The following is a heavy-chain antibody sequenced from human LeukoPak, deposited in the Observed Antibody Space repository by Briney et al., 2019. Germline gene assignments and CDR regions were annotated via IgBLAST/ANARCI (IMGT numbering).Heavy chain of an antibody. CDR3: TQGSAQYFDY. Sequence: GGSLRLSCAVSGLTLSNVWMNWVRQAPGKGLERVGRIRSKGDGGTTDFATFIEGRFTISRDDSKNTLYLQMNRLTSEDTAVYYCTQGSAQYFDYWGQGTLVTVSS. CDR2: IRSKGDGGTT. D-gene: IGHD2-15*01. CDR1: GLTLSNVW. J-gene: IGHJ4*02. V-gene: IGHV3-15*07.